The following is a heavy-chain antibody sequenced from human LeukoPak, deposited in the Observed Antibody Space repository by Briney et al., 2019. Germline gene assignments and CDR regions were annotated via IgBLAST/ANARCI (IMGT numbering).Heavy chain of an antibody. V-gene: IGHV3-7*01. J-gene: IGHJ4*02. Sequence: RQTPGKGLEWVANIKEDGTKKYYVDSVKGRFTISRDNAENSLYLQMNSLRAEDTAVYYCAREEGGYWGQGTLVTVSS. D-gene: IGHD3-16*01. CDR2: IKEDGTKK. CDR3: AREEGGY.